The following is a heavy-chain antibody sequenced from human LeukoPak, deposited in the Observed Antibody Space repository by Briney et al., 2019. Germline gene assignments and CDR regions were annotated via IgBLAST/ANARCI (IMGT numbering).Heavy chain of an antibody. V-gene: IGHV3-66*01. Sequence: PGGSLRLSCAASGFTVSNNYMSWVRQAPGKGLEWVSVLFDDGSTYYADSVKGRFTISRDNSKNTLFLQMPSLRAEDTAVYYCASAYYSGYTAGVDYWGQGTLVTVSS. CDR1: GFTVSNNY. D-gene: IGHD3-10*01. CDR2: LFDDGST. J-gene: IGHJ4*02. CDR3: ASAYYSGYTAGVDY.